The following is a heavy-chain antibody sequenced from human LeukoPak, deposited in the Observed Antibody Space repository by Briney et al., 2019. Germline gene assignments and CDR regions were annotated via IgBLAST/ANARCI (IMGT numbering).Heavy chain of an antibody. CDR3: AGHRCPGRYLDCGPFDS. J-gene: IGHJ4*02. Sequence: PSETLSLTCTVSGGSVSSNNYYWGWIRQPPGKGLEWIGTIYYSGTTYYSPTLLSRGTMSVDMSKNQFSLKLYSVTAADTAVYYCAGHRCPGRYLDCGPFDSWGQGTPVTVSS. D-gene: IGHD3-9*01. V-gene: IGHV4-39*01. CDR2: IYYSGTT. CDR1: GGSVSSNNYY.